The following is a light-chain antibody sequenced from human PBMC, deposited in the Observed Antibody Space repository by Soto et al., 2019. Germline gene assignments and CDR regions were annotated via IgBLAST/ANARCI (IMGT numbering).Light chain of an antibody. CDR2: WAS. V-gene: IGKV4-1*01. CDR1: QSVLYSSNNQNY. Sequence: DIVMTQSPDSLAASLGERATINCKSSQSVLYSSNNQNYLAWYQQKPGQPPKLLIYWASTRESGVPDRFSGSGSGTDFTLTISSLQAEDGAVYYCQQYYTTPITFGQGTRLEIK. CDR3: QQYYTTPIT. J-gene: IGKJ5*01.